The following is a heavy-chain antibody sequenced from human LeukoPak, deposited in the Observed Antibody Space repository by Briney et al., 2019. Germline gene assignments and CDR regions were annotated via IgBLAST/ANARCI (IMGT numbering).Heavy chain of an antibody. Sequence: GGSLRLSCAASGFTFSNYVMGWVRQDPGKGLQWVSIINGSGSFTSYANSVKGRLAISRDYSKNTLYLQMNSLRAEDTAVYYCAKAEGYCSGTWCFRWSDWWGQGTLVTVSS. CDR1: GFTFSNYV. CDR2: INGSGSFT. V-gene: IGHV3-23*05. J-gene: IGHJ4*02. D-gene: IGHD2-15*01. CDR3: AKAEGYCSGTWCFRWSDW.